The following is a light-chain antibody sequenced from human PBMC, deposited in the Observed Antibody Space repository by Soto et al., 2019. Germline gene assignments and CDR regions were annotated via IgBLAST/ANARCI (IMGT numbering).Light chain of an antibody. CDR3: SSYSISTAYL. CDR1: SIDVGGYDY. Sequence: QSVLTQPASVSGSPGQAITISCTGTSIDVGGYDYVSWYQLHPGKAPKLMVFEVNNRPSGVSYRFSGSKSGNTASLTISGLQAEDEADYFCSSYSISTAYLFGTGTKVTVL. J-gene: IGLJ1*01. V-gene: IGLV2-14*01. CDR2: EVN.